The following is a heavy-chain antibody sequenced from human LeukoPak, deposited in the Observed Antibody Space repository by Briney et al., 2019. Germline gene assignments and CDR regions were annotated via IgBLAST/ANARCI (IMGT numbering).Heavy chain of an antibody. CDR2: INHSGST. V-gene: IGHV4-38-2*01. CDR1: HYSISSAYY. CDR3: ARLAVTGGFDC. Sequence: PSETLSLTCSVSHYSISSAYYWGWIRQPPGKELEWFGSINHSGSTYYNPSLKSRVTISVDTSKNQFSLKLSSVTAADTAVYYCARLAVTGGFDCWGQGTLVTVSS. J-gene: IGHJ4*02. D-gene: IGHD4-11*01.